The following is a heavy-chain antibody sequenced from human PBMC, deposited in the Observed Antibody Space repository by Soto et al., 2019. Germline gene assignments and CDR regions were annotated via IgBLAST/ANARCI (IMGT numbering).Heavy chain of an antibody. D-gene: IGHD5-18*01. V-gene: IGHV3-23*01. J-gene: IGHJ4*02. CDR1: GFTFSSYA. Sequence: WGSLRLSCAASGFTFSSYAMSWVRQAPGKGLEWVSAISGSGGSTYYADSVKGRFTISRDNSKNTLYLQMNSLRAEDTAVYYCAKDLVDTAMEYYFDYWGQGTLVTVSS. CDR2: ISGSGGST. CDR3: AKDLVDTAMEYYFDY.